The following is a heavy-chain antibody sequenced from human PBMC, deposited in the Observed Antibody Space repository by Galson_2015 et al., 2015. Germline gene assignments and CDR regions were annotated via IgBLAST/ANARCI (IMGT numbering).Heavy chain of an antibody. V-gene: IGHV4-61*01. Sequence: ETLSLTCTVSGGSVSSGSYYWSWIRQPPGKGLEWIGYIYYSGSTNYNPSLKSRVTISVDTSKNQFSLKLSSETAADTAVYYCAAVVVPASGYYYGMDVWGQGTTVTVSS. CDR3: AAVVVPASGYYYGMDV. J-gene: IGHJ6*02. CDR1: GGSVSSGSYY. D-gene: IGHD2-2*01. CDR2: IYYSGST.